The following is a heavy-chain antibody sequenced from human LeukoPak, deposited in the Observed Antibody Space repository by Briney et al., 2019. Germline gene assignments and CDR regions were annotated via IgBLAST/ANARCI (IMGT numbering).Heavy chain of an antibody. CDR3: AKSRSGSANWALQIFDN. CDR2: IGWDSGRI. Sequence: PGGSLRLSCVGSGLILNDHAMHWVRQVPGKGLEWVSGIGWDSGRIGYADSVKGLFTTSRDNAKNSLYLQMNSLRAEDTAVYFCAKSRSGSANWALQIFDNWGQGTLVTVSS. J-gene: IGHJ4*02. CDR1: GLILNDHA. D-gene: IGHD1-1*01. V-gene: IGHV3-9*01.